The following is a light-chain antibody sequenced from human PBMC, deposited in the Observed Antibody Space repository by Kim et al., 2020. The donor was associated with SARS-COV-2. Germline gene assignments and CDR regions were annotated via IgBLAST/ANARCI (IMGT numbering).Light chain of an antibody. V-gene: IGLV3-9*01. Sequence: VALGQTARITGGGNKIGSKKVHWYQPKPGQAPVLVIYRDSNRPSGIPERFSGSNSGNTATLTISRAQAGDEADYYCQVWDSSTAVVFGGGTQLTVL. CDR2: RDS. CDR1: KIGSKK. CDR3: QVWDSSTAVV. J-gene: IGLJ2*01.